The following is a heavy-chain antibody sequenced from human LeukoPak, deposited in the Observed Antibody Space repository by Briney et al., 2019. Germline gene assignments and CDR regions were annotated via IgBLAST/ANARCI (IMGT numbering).Heavy chain of an antibody. J-gene: IGHJ4*02. V-gene: IGHV4-59*01. CDR2: IYYSGST. CDR3: ALSDVDTAMVDY. D-gene: IGHD5-18*01. Sequence: SQTLSLTCTVSGGSISSYYWSWIRQPPGKGLEWIGYIYYSGSTNYNPSLKSRVTISVDTSKNQFSLKLSSVTAADTAVYYCALSDVDTAMVDYWGQGTLVTVS. CDR1: GGSISSYY.